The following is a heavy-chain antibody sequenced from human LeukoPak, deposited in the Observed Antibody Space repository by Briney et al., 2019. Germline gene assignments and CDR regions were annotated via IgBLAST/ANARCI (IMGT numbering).Heavy chain of an antibody. CDR1: VYSFTSYG. J-gene: IGHJ4*02. D-gene: IGHD3-22*01. V-gene: IGHV1-18*01. CDR3: ARGSPPRRNYDSRGYYSYYFDY. Sequence: SVTVSCKASVYSFTSYGISWVRQAPAQGLEWMGWISAYNGNTHYAQKLQGRVTMTTDTSTNTVYMELRSLRSDDTAVYYCARGSPPRRNYDSRGYYSYYFDYWGQGTLVTVSS. CDR2: ISAYNGNT.